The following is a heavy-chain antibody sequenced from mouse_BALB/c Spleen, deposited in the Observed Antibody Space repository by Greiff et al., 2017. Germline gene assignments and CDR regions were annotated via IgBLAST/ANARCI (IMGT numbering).Heavy chain of an antibody. CDR3: ANYGYEGYFDV. CDR2: IWAGGST. D-gene: IGHD2-2*01. J-gene: IGHJ1*01. Sequence: VQLVESGPGLVAPSQSLSITCTVSGFSLTSYGVHWVRQPPGKGLEWLGVIWAGGSTNYNSALMSRLSISKDNSKSQVFLKMNSLQADDTAIYYCANYGYEGYFDVWGAGTTVTVSS. CDR1: GFSLTSYG. V-gene: IGHV2-9*02.